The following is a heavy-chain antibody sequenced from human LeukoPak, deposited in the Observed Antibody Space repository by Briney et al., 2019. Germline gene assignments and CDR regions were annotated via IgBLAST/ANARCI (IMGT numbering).Heavy chain of an antibody. D-gene: IGHD3-22*01. CDR1: GYTFTSYG. J-gene: IGHJ4*02. Sequence: GASVKASCKASGYTFTSYGISWVRQAPGQGLEWMGWISAYNGNTNYAQKLQGRVTMTTDTSTSTAYMELRSLRSDDTAVYYCARIQYRNYDSVGLVPDLDYWGQGTLVTVSS. CDR3: ARIQYRNYDSVGLVPDLDY. CDR2: ISAYNGNT. V-gene: IGHV1-18*01.